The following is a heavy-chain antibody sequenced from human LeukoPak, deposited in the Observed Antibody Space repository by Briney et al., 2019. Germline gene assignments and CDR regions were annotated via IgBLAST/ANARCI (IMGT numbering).Heavy chain of an antibody. CDR2: ISSSGSTI. Sequence: GGSLRLSCAASGFTFSDYYMSWIRQAPGKGLEWVSYISSSGSTIYYADSVKGRFTISRDNAKNLLYLQMNSLRAEDTAVYYCARDGDYGDYWGYYYYYMDVWGKGTTVTVSS. CDR3: ARDGDYGDYWGYYYYYMDV. J-gene: IGHJ6*03. V-gene: IGHV3-11*01. CDR1: GFTFSDYY. D-gene: IGHD4-17*01.